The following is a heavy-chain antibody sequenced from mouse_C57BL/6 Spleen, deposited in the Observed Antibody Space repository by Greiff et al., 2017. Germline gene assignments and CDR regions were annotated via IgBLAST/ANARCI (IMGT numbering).Heavy chain of an antibody. CDR2: IDPSDSYT. J-gene: IGHJ4*01. V-gene: IGHV1-69*01. CDR1: GYTFTSYW. CDR3: ARAEKSTTVGEGDYAMDY. D-gene: IGHD1-1*01. Sequence: QVQLQQPGAELVMPGASVKLSCTASGYTFTSYWMHWVKQRPGQGLEWIGEIDPSDSYTNYNQKFKGKSTLTVDKSSSTAYMQLSSLTSEDSAVYDCARAEKSTTVGEGDYAMDYWGQGTSVTVSS.